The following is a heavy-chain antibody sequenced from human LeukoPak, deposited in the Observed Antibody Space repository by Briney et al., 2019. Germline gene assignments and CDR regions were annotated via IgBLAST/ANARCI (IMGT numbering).Heavy chain of an antibody. CDR2: ITGSGST. Sequence: GGSLRLSCAVSGLTFTTYAMTWVRQAPGKGLQWVSTITGSGSTYHADSVKGRFTISRDNSQNTLYLQMNSLRAEDTAVYYCAKGYGDYMAWFDPWGQGTLVTVSS. CDR1: GLTFTTYA. CDR3: AKGYGDYMAWFDP. D-gene: IGHD4-17*01. V-gene: IGHV3-23*01. J-gene: IGHJ5*02.